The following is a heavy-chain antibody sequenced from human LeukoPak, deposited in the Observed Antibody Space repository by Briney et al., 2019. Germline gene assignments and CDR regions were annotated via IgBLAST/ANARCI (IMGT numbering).Heavy chain of an antibody. CDR1: SGSFSGYY. Sequence: PSETLSLTCAVYSGSFSGYYWSWIRQPPGKGLEWIGEIDDRGSTRSSYNPSLKSRVTISVDTSKNQFSLKLSPVTAADTAVYYCARGRDVLRFLEWYRVYFDYWGQGTQVTVSS. CDR3: ARGRDVLRFLEWYRVYFDY. D-gene: IGHD3-3*01. CDR2: IDDRGSTRS. J-gene: IGHJ4*02. V-gene: IGHV4-34*01.